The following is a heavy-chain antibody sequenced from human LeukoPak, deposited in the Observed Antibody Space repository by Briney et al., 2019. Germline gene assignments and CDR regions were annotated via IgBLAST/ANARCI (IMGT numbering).Heavy chain of an antibody. J-gene: IGHJ4*02. CDR1: GYTFTSYW. V-gene: IGHV5-51*01. Sequence: GESLKISCQGSGYTFTSYWIGWVRQMPGKGLEWMGVILPGNLDTRYMYSFQGLVTISADTSINTVYLQWNNLKASDTAMYYCAREAYGSGEVWGQGTLVAVSS. CDR2: ILPGNLDT. D-gene: IGHD3-10*01. CDR3: AREAYGSGEV.